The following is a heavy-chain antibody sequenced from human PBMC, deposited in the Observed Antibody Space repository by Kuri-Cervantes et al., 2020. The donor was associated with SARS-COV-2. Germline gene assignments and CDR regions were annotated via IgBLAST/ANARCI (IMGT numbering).Heavy chain of an antibody. CDR3: ARDQDYVWGSYRYTLDY. CDR1: GGTFSSYA. CDR2: INAGNGNT. D-gene: IGHD3-16*02. J-gene: IGHJ4*02. Sequence: ASVKVSCKASGGTFSSYAISWVRQAPGQRLEWMGWINAGNGNTKYSQKFQGRVTITRDTSASTAYMELSSLRSEDTAVYYCARDQDYVWGSYRYTLDYWGQGTLVTVSS. V-gene: IGHV1-3*01.